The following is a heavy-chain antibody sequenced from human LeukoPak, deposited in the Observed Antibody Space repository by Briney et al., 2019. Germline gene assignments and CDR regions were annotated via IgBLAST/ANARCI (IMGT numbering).Heavy chain of an antibody. Sequence: HPGGSLRLSCVASGFPFSSYWMTWVRQAPGKGLEWVANIEQDGSKKSYVDSVKGRFTISRDNAKNSLYLQMNSLRAEDTAIYYCTRVGYIDEGIDYWGQGTLVTVSS. CDR3: TRVGYIDEGIDY. D-gene: IGHD5-24*01. CDR1: GFPFSSYW. J-gene: IGHJ4*02. V-gene: IGHV3-7*04. CDR2: IEQDGSKK.